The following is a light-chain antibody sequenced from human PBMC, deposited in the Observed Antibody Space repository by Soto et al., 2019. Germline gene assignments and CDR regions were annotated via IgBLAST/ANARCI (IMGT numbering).Light chain of an antibody. CDR3: MQALQTPGT. V-gene: IGKV2-28*01. CDR1: QSLLHSNGYNY. J-gene: IGKJ2*01. Sequence: DIVMTQSPLSLPVTPGEPASISCRSSQSLLHSNGYNYLDWYLQKPGQSPQLLIYLGSNRASGVPDRFSGSGSGTDFTLKISRVEAEDVGVYYCMQALQTPGTFDQGTKLEIK. CDR2: LGS.